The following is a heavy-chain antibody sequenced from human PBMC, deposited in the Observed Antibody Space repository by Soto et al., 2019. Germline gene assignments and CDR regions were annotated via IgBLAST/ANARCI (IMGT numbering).Heavy chain of an antibody. J-gene: IGHJ5*02. V-gene: IGHV4-39*01. CDR1: GGSISSSSYY. CDR2: IYYSGST. Sequence: PSETLSLTCTVSGGSISSSSYYWGWIRQPPGKGLEWIGSIYYSGSTYYNPSLKSRVTISVDTSKNQFSLKLSSVTAADTAVYYCASPIFYDTSGVPWGQGTLVTVSS. CDR3: ASPIFYDTSGVP. D-gene: IGHD3-9*01.